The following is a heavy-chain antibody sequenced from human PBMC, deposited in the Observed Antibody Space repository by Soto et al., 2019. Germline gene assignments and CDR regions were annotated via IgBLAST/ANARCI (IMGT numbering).Heavy chain of an antibody. CDR3: ARSVRDGSCDY. J-gene: IGHJ4*02. CDR2: PYYRSKWYK. Sequence: QVQLQQSGPGLVKPSQTLSPTCAISGDSVSSNSAAWNWIRPSPSRGLEWLGRPYYRSKWYKDDAVSVKRRITLPPDTSKHQFSLKLNSVAPEATAVYYCARSVRDGSCDYWGQATLVTVSS. V-gene: IGHV6-1*01. CDR1: GDSVSSNSAA. D-gene: IGHD3-10*01.